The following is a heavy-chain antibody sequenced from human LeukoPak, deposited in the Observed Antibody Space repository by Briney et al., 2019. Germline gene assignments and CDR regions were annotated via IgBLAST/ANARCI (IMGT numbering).Heavy chain of an antibody. CDR3: ASTSDWNEPIDY. CDR2: ISSNGGST. Sequence: PGGPLRLSCSASGFTFSSYAMHWVRQAPGKGLEYVSAISSNGGSTYYADSVKGRFTISRDNSKNTLYLQMSSLRAEDTAVYYCASTSDWNEPIDYWGQGTLVSVSS. V-gene: IGHV3-64D*06. D-gene: IGHD1-1*01. CDR1: GFTFSSYA. J-gene: IGHJ4*02.